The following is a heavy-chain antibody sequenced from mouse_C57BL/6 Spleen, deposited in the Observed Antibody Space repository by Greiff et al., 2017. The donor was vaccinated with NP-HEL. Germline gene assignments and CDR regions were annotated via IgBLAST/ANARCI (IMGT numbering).Heavy chain of an antibody. Sequence: VQLQQPGAELVKPGASVTLSCKASGYTFTSYWMHWVKQRPGQGLEWIGMIHPNSGSTNYNEKFKSKATLTVDKSSSTAYMQLSSLTSEDSAVYYCARGTYYSNYDYAMDDWGQGTSVTVAS. CDR3: ARGTYYSNYDYAMDD. CDR1: GYTFTSYW. V-gene: IGHV1-64*01. CDR2: IHPNSGST. J-gene: IGHJ4*01. D-gene: IGHD2-5*01.